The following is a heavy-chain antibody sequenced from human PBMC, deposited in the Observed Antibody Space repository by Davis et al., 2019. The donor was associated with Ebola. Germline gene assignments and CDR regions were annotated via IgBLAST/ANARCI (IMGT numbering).Heavy chain of an antibody. CDR3: AREMSSSWKTRYYYYGMDV. J-gene: IGHJ6*02. CDR2: IIPILGIA. Sequence: SVKVSCKASGYTFTGYYMHWVRQAPGQGLEWMGRIIPILGIANYAQKFQGRVTITADKSTSTAYMELSSLRSEDMAVYYCAREMSSSWKTRYYYYGMDVWGQGTTVTVSS. V-gene: IGHV1-69*04. CDR1: GYTFTGYY. D-gene: IGHD6-13*01.